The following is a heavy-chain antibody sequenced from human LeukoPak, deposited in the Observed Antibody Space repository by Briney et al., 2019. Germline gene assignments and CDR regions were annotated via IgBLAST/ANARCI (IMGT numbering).Heavy chain of an antibody. CDR1: GVTFSSYA. D-gene: IGHD2-15*01. J-gene: IGHJ6*03. CDR3: AKDPRGLRPDPYYYYYMDA. Sequence: GGSLRLSCAASGVTFSSYAMSWVRQAPGKGLEWVSAISGSGGSTYYADSVKGRFTISRDNSKNTLYLQMNSLIAEDTAVYYCAKDPRGLRPDPYYYYYMDAWGKGTTVTVSS. CDR2: ISGSGGST. V-gene: IGHV3-23*01.